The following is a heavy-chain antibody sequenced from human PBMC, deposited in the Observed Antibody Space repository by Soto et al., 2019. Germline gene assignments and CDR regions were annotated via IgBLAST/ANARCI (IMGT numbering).Heavy chain of an antibody. Sequence: GASVKVSCKVSGYTLTELSMHWVRQAPGKGLEWMGGFDPEDGETIYAQKFQGRVTMTEDTSTDTAYMELSSLRSEDTAVYYCATAVRLFGVVINFDYWGQGTLVTVSS. J-gene: IGHJ4*02. CDR2: FDPEDGET. V-gene: IGHV1-24*01. CDR1: GYTLTELS. D-gene: IGHD3-3*01. CDR3: ATAVRLFGVVINFDY.